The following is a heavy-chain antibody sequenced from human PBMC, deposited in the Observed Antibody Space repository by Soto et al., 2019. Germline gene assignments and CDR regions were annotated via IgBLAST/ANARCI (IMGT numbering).Heavy chain of an antibody. V-gene: IGHV3-33*06. CDR2: IWYDGVTK. Sequence: QVRLVESGGGVVQPGRSLRLSCAASGFTFSDYGMHWVRQAPGKGLECVAVIWYDGVTKYYAESVKGRFTISRDNSERTLYLIMNNLRAEDTAIYYCAKPQNLGHYFYGMDVWGQGTPVTVSS. J-gene: IGHJ6*02. CDR1: GFTFSDYG. CDR3: AKPQNLGHYFYGMDV.